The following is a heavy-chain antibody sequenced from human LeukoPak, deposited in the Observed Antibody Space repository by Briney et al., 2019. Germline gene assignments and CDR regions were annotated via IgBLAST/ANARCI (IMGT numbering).Heavy chain of an antibody. Sequence: GGSLRLSCAASGFTFSGYWMSWVRQAPGKGLEWVANTKQDGSEKNYVDSVKGRFTISRDNAKNSLFLQMSSLRVEDTAVYFCARDLYYFEREGYYASDYWGQGTLVTVSS. V-gene: IGHV3-7*01. J-gene: IGHJ4*02. CDR2: TKQDGSEK. CDR3: ARDLYYFEREGYYASDY. CDR1: GFTFSGYW. D-gene: IGHD3-22*01.